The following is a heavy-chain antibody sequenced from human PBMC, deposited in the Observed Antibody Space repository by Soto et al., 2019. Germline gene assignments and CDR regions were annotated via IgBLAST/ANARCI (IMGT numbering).Heavy chain of an antibody. Sequence: HPGGSLRLSCAAAGFTFSSYWMSWVRQAPGKGLEWVANIKQDGSEKYYVDSVKGRFTISRDNAKNSLYLQMNSLRAEDTAVYYCASHPYSSSWYSWGQGTLVTVS. J-gene: IGHJ4*02. CDR3: ASHPYSSSWYS. D-gene: IGHD6-13*01. V-gene: IGHV3-7*02. CDR1: GFTFSSYW. CDR2: IKQDGSEK.